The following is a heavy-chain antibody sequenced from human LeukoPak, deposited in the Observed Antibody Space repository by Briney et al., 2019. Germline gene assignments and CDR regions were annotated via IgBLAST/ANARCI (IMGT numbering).Heavy chain of an antibody. D-gene: IGHD3-10*01. CDR2: IYYNGKT. CDR1: GGSISSYY. J-gene: IGHJ4*02. Sequence: SETLSLTCTVSGGSISSYYWGWIRQPPGKGLECIGYIYYNGKTNYTPSLKSRVAISVDTSKNQFSLRLSSVTAADTAIYYCARNVRGVIITFDYWGQGTLVTVSS. CDR3: ARNVRGVIITFDY. V-gene: IGHV4-59*08.